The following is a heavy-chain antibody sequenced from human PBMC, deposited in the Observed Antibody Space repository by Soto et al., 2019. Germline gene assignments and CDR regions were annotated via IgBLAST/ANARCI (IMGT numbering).Heavy chain of an antibody. D-gene: IGHD6-19*01. CDR3: AKDKWNKQWLALDY. CDR1: GFTFSSYG. Sequence: GGSLRLSCAASGFTFSSYGMHWVRQAPGKGLEWVAVISYDGSNKYYADSVKGRFTISRDNSKNTLYLQMNSLRAEDTAVYYCAKDKWNKQWLALDYCGQGTIVTVYS. J-gene: IGHJ4*02. CDR2: ISYDGSNK. V-gene: IGHV3-30*18.